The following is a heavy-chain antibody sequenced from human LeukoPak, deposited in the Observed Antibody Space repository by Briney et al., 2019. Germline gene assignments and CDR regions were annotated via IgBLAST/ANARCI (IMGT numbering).Heavy chain of an antibody. Sequence: SETLSLTCTVSGGSISSSSYYWGWIRQPPGKGLEWIGSISYSGSTYYNPSLKSRVTISVDTSKNQFSLKVNSVTAADTAVYYCARGDHSSGWYFSSGYDYWGQGTLVTVSS. V-gene: IGHV4-39*01. J-gene: IGHJ4*02. D-gene: IGHD6-19*01. CDR3: ARGDHSSGWYFSSGYDY. CDR2: ISYSGST. CDR1: GGSISSSSYY.